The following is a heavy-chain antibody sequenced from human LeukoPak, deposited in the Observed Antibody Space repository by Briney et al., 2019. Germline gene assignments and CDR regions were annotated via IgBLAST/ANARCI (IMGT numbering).Heavy chain of an antibody. V-gene: IGHV1-8*02. CDR2: MNPISGNT. J-gene: IGHJ4*02. CDR3: TTAVRYQLLLEY. D-gene: IGHD2-2*01. CDR1: GYTFTSYG. Sequence: ASVKVSCKASGYTFTSYGISWVRQAPGQGPEWMGWMNPISGNTGYAKQFKGRVTMTSDASVNSAYMELSSLRFDDTAVYFCTTAVRYQLLLEYWGQGTLITVSS.